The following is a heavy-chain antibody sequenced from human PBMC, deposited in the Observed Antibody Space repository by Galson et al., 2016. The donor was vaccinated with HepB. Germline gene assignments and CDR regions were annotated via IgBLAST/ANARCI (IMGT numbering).Heavy chain of an antibody. Sequence: EIMSLTCSVSVGSISSPGYYWAWTRQPPGKGLAWIGTFCYSGSTYCNPSRMSRSSMSAGTSKKQFPLKLTSVIAADTAVYYCARHDEFGYDYGSGSPLSWFDPWGQGTLVTVSS. D-gene: IGHD3-10*01. CDR3: ARHDEFGYDYGSGSPLSWFDP. CDR2: FCYSGST. CDR1: VGSISSPGYY. V-gene: IGHV4-39*01. J-gene: IGHJ5*02.